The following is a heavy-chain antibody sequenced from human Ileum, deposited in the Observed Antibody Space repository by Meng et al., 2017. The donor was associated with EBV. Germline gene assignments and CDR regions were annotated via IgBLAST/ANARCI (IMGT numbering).Heavy chain of an antibody. D-gene: IGHD6-19*01. Sequence: GQLQGSGPGLVKPSGTLSLTCTVSGDSISSNSWWNWVRQPPGKGLEWIGDIYHSGDSNYNPSLKSRVTISLDNSNNQFSLTLSSVTAADTAVYYCARDPIPVPGRNFDYWGQGTLVTVSS. CDR1: GDSISSNSW. V-gene: IGHV4-4*02. CDR3: ARDPIPVPGRNFDY. J-gene: IGHJ4*02. CDR2: IYHSGDS.